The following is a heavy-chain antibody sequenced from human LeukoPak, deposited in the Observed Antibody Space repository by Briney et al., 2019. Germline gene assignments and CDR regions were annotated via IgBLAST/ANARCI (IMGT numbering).Heavy chain of an antibody. CDR3: ARELAGIAVAGAFDP. V-gene: IGHV1-2*02. D-gene: IGHD6-19*01. CDR1: GYTFTGYY. CDR2: INPNSGGT. J-gene: IGHJ5*02. Sequence: ASVKVSCKASGYTFTGYYMHWLRQAPGQGVGGMGWINPNSGGTESAQKLQGRVTMTRATSISTTYMEMSRLRSDDPAVYYCARELAGIAVAGAFDPWGQGALATDCS.